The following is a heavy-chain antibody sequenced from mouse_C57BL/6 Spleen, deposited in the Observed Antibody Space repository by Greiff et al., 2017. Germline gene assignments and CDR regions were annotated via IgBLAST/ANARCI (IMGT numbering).Heavy chain of an antibody. CDR1: GFNIKDDY. J-gene: IGHJ4*01. D-gene: IGHD1-1*01. CDR3: TRVIITTVVATNYYAMDY. V-gene: IGHV14-4*01. Sequence: EVQLQESGAELVRPGASVKLSCTASGFNIKDDYMHWVKQRPEQGLEWIGWIDPENGDTEYASKFQGKATITADTSSNTAYLQLSSLTSEDTAVYYCTRVIITTVVATNYYAMDYWGPGTSVTVSS. CDR2: IDPENGDT.